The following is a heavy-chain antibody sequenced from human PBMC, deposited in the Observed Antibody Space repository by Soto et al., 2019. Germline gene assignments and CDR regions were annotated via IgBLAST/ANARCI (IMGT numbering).Heavy chain of an antibody. D-gene: IGHD6-19*01. CDR3: AREVEYTSAFGISSSFDY. CDR1: VFTLSSYA. Sequence: LXLFCAASVFTLSSYAIHWFRQAPCKGLEWVTVISKGGSNLYFADSVKGRFTISRDNSKNTLYLQMNSLRSEDTAVYYCAREVEYTSAFGISSSFDYWGQGTLVTVSS. J-gene: IGHJ4*02. V-gene: IGHV3-30-3*01. CDR2: ISKGGSNL.